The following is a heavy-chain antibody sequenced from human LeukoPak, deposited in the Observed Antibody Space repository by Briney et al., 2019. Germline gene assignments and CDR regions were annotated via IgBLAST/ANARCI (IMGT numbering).Heavy chain of an antibody. D-gene: IGHD3-22*01. Sequence: SETLSLTCTVSGGSISSSGYYWGWIRQPPGKGLEWLGSIYYSGSTYYNPSLKSRVTISVDTSKNQFSLKLSSVTAADTAVYYCARVDYYDSSGYYIWGQGTLVTVSS. CDR2: IYYSGST. CDR3: ARVDYYDSSGYYI. CDR1: GGSISSSGYY. V-gene: IGHV4-39*07. J-gene: IGHJ4*02.